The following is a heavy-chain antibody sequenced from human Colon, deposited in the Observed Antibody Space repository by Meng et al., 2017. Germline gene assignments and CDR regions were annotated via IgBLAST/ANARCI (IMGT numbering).Heavy chain of an antibody. D-gene: IGHD4-17*01. CDR3: ARDNPGDYVWDY. J-gene: IGHJ4*02. CDR1: GITFTTYG. Sequence: VQLGQAGGEVKKAGASVEVSCKASGITFTTYGISWMRQAPGQGLEWMGWIRTYDDNINYVEKFRGRVTMTTDTSTNTAYMELRSLRSDDTAVYYCARDNPGDYVWDYWGQGTLVTVSS. CDR2: IRTYDDNI. V-gene: IGHV1-18*01.